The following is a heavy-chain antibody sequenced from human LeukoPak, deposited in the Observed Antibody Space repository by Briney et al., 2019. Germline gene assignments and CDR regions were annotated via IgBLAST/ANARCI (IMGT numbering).Heavy chain of an antibody. J-gene: IGHJ4*02. Sequence: SETLSLTCTVSGGSISSSSYYWGWIRPPPGKGLEWIGSIYYSGSTYYNPSLKSRVTISVDTSKNQFSLKLSSVTAADTAVYYCARLRYCSGGSCYSDYWGQGTLVTVSS. CDR3: ARLRYCSGGSCYSDY. D-gene: IGHD2-15*01. CDR2: IYYSGST. V-gene: IGHV4-39*01. CDR1: GGSISSSSYY.